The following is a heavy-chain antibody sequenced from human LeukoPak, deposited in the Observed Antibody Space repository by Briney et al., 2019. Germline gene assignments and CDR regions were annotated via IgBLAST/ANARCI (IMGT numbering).Heavy chain of an antibody. CDR1: GGTFSSYA. CDR3: ARGAPSGWYIFQH. Sequence: SVKVSCKTSGGTFSSYAISWVRQAPGQGLEWMGGIIPIFGTANYAQKFQGRVTITADVSTSTAYMELSSLRSEDTAVYYCARGAPSGWYIFQHWGQGTLVTVSS. J-gene: IGHJ1*01. V-gene: IGHV1-69*13. D-gene: IGHD6-19*01. CDR2: IIPIFGTA.